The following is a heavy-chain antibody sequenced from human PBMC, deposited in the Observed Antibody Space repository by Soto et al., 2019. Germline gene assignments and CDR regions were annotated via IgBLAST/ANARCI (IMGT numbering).Heavy chain of an antibody. V-gene: IGHV3-74*01. CDR3: ARGDRGGFDL. CDR1: GFTFDYYW. D-gene: IGHD3-10*01. Sequence: EVQLVESGGGLVQPGESLRLSCAASGFTFDYYWMHWVRQAPGKGLVWVSRVHSDGTTTTYADSVKGRFTISRDNARNRVSLQMCSLGAEDTAIYYCARGDRGGFDLWGHGTVVTVSS. CDR2: VHSDGTTT. J-gene: IGHJ3*01.